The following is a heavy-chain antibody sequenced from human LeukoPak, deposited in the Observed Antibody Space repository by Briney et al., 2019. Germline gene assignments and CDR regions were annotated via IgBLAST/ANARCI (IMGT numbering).Heavy chain of an antibody. D-gene: IGHD6-13*01. J-gene: IGHJ4*02. CDR2: ISSSSAYI. CDR1: GFTFSSYN. CDR3: ARLEAAVFDY. Sequence: GGSLRLSCAASGFTFSSYNMNWVRQAQGKGLEWVSSISSSSAYIYYADSVKGRFTISRDNAKNSLYLQMNSLRAEDTAVYYCARLEAAVFDYWGQGTLVTVSS. V-gene: IGHV3-21*01.